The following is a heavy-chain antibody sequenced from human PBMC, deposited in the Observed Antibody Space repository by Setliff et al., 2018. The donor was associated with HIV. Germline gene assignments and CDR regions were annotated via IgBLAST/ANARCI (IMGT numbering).Heavy chain of an antibody. J-gene: IGHJ4*02. V-gene: IGHV1-2*06. D-gene: IGHD6-6*01. CDR1: GYTFTGYY. CDR2: IYPSSGGT. Sequence: ASVKVSCKASGYTFTGYYIHWVRQAPGQGLEWMGRIYPSSGGTNFAQKFRGRVTMTRDTSISTAYMELSRLTSDDTAMYYYVTGSAARPFDYWGQGTLVTVSS. CDR3: VTGSAARPFDY.